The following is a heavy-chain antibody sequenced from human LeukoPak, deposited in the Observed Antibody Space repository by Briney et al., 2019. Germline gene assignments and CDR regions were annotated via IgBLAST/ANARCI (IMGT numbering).Heavy chain of an antibody. CDR2: ISGSGGST. Sequence: GGSLRLSCAASGFSFSSYAMSWVRQAPGKGLEWVSAISGSGGSTHYADSVKGRFTISRDNSKNTLYLQMNSLRAEDTAVYYCAKEGPYDILTGYSFDYWGQGTLVTVSS. J-gene: IGHJ4*02. V-gene: IGHV3-23*01. D-gene: IGHD3-9*01. CDR1: GFSFSSYA. CDR3: AKEGPYDILTGYSFDY.